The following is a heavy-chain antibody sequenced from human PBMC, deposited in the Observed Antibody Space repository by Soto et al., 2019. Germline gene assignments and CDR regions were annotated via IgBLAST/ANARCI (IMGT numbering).Heavy chain of an antibody. CDR3: ARVNVPYYYDSSGYPFDY. D-gene: IGHD3-22*01. V-gene: IGHV3-74*01. J-gene: IGHJ4*02. Sequence: GGSLRLSCAASGFTFSSYWMHWVRQAPGKGLVWVSRINSDGSSTSYADSVKGRFTISRDNAKNTLYLQMNSLRAEDTAVYYCARVNVPYYYDSSGYPFDYWGQGTLVTVSS. CDR2: INSDGSST. CDR1: GFTFSSYW.